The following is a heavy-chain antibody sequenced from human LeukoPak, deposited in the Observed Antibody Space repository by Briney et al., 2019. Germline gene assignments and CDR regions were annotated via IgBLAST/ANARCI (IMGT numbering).Heavy chain of an antibody. J-gene: IGHJ3*02. CDR1: GYTFTSYD. V-gene: IGHV1-8*01. CDR3: ARVGMITFGGVIVATRAFDI. D-gene: IGHD3-16*02. Sequence: ASVKVTCKASGYTFTSYDINWVRQATGQGLEWMGWMSPNSGNTGYAQKFQGRVTMTRNTSISTAYMELSSLRSEDTAVYYCARVGMITFGGVIVATRAFDIWGQGTMVTVSS. CDR2: MSPNSGNT.